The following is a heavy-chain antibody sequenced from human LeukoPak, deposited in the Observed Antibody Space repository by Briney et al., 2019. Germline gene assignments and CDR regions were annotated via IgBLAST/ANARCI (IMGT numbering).Heavy chain of an antibody. CDR3: ARYNHAGYDLSWFDP. V-gene: IGHV1-69*05. CDR2: IIPIFGTA. D-gene: IGHD5-12*01. Sequence: ASVKVSCKASGGTFSSYAISWVRQAPGQGLEWMGGIIPIFGTANYAQKFQGRVTITTDESTSTAYMELSSLRSEDTAVYYCARYNHAGYDLSWFDPWGQGTLVTVSS. J-gene: IGHJ5*02. CDR1: GGTFSSYA.